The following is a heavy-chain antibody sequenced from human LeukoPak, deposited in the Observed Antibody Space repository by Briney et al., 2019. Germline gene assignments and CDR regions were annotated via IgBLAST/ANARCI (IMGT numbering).Heavy chain of an antibody. CDR2: IYYSGST. V-gene: IGHV4-59*08. CDR3: ARHVNCSGGNCYYGWFDP. CDR1: GGSISSYY. Sequence: PSETLSLTCTVAGGSISSYYWSWVRQPPGKGREWNGYIYYSGSTNYHPSLTSRLTISVDTSKNQFSLKLSSVTAADTAVYYCARHVNCSGGNCYYGWFDPWGQGTLVTVSS. J-gene: IGHJ5*02. D-gene: IGHD2-15*01.